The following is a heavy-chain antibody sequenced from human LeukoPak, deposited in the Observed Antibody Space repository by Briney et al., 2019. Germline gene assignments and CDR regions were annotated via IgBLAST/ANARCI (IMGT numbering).Heavy chain of an antibody. CDR1: GLTFSTSG. Sequence: GGSLRLSCTASGLTFSTSGFNWVRQAPGKGLEWVASIGPTGSDRYHADSIKGRFTISRDNPNNFLYLKMNSLRAEDTAVYYCATETNGRHYDYWGQGTLLTVSS. D-gene: IGHD1-14*01. CDR3: ATETNGRHYDY. CDR2: IGPTGSDR. J-gene: IGHJ4*02. V-gene: IGHV3-21*06.